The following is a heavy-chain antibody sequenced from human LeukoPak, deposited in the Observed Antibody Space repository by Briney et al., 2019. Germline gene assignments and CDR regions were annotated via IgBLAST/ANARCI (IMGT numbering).Heavy chain of an antibody. CDR3: TTSPSGSYYYFDY. D-gene: IGHD1-26*01. Sequence: GGSLRLSCAASGFTFSNAWMSWVRQAPGKGLEWVGRIKSKTDGGTTDYAAPVKGRFTISRDDSKNTLYLQMNSLKTEDTAVYYCTTSPSGSYYYFDYWGQGTLVTVSS. J-gene: IGHJ4*02. CDR2: IKSKTDGGTT. V-gene: IGHV3-15*01. CDR1: GFTFSNAW.